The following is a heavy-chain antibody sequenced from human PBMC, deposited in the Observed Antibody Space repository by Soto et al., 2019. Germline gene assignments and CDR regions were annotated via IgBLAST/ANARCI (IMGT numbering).Heavy chain of an antibody. CDR3: AREVQVHTPAFVY. CDR1: GGTFNTYA. CDR2: ISPMFGAA. J-gene: IGHJ4*02. Sequence: QVQLVQSGAEMKKPGSSVKVSCQSSGGTFNTYAMNWVRQAPGQGPEWMGDISPMFGAANYAPKFHGRVTSTADESKGTSYMQLSSLTSEDTALYFCAREVQVHTPAFVYWGQGTLVTVSS. D-gene: IGHD3-10*01. V-gene: IGHV1-69*19.